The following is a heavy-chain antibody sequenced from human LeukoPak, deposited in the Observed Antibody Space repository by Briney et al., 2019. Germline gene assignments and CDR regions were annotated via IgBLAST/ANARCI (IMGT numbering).Heavy chain of an antibody. CDR3: ARDFDSSGYYPFY. V-gene: IGHV4-34*01. J-gene: IGHJ4*02. D-gene: IGHD3-22*01. Sequence: SETLTLACAVSGGSFSDYYWSWIRQSPGRGLEWIGEINQSGSTDYNPSLKSRVIISMDTSKTQFSLNLSSVTAADTAVYYCARDFDSSGYYPFYWGQGTPVTVSS. CDR2: INQSGST. CDR1: GGSFSDYY.